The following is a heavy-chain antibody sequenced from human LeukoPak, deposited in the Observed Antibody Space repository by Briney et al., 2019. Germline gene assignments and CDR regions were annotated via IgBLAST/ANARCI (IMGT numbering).Heavy chain of an antibody. CDR3: ARDLGQYYDTSDNWFDP. J-gene: IGHJ5*02. CDR2: INQDGTEK. V-gene: IGHV3-7*01. D-gene: IGHD3-22*01. CDR1: GFPFSTYW. Sequence: PGGSLRLSCAASGFPFSTYWMSWVRQAPGKGLEWVANINQDGTEKYYVDSVKGRFTISRDNAKNTLNLQMNSLRAEDTAVYYCARDLGQYYDTSDNWFDPWGQGTLVTVSS.